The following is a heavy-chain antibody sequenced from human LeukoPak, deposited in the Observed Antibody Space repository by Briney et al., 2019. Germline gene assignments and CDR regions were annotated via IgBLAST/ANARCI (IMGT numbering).Heavy chain of an antibody. D-gene: IGHD2-8*02. CDR1: GDSLTSTY. Sequence: PSETLSLTCSVSGDSLTSTYWSWIRQPPGKGLEWIAYGHHSESSNYNPSFRSRVIIPVDPSRNQFSLRLSSVTAADTAIYYCARESAGSLHDSTAAFHYWGQGILVIVSS. J-gene: IGHJ4*02. V-gene: IGHV4-59*01. CDR2: GHHSESS. CDR3: ARESAGSLHDSTAAFHY.